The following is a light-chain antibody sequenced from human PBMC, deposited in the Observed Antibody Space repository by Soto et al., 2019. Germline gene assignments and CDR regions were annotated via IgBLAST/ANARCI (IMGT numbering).Light chain of an antibody. CDR1: QFVSSR. V-gene: IGKV3-15*01. J-gene: IGKJ1*01. CDR3: QEYIQWPPGM. Sequence: DIVVTQSPATLSASPGERVTLSCRASQFVSSRLAWYQQRPGQVPRLLIYDTSTRAPGISARFSGSGSGTEFTISISSLQSEDFAVYYCQEYIQWPPGMFGPVTTVDIK. CDR2: DTS.